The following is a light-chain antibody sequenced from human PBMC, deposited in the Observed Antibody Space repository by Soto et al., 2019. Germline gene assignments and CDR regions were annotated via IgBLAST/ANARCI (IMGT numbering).Light chain of an antibody. J-gene: IGKJ5*01. CDR1: NSVRGGR. CDR3: QEYDASPIT. CDR2: DAS. Sequence: DIVFTQSPDTLSLSPGERATLSCWARNSVRGGRLAWYQQTDGQAPRLVIFDASTRASGTPERFSGIRSGTDFTLAVTRLEPEDFSVYYCQEYDASPITFGLGTRLEIK. V-gene: IGKV3-20*01.